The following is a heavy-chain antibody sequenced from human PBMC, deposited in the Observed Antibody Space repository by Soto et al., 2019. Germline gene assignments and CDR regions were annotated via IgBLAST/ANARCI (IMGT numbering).Heavy chain of an antibody. CDR2: INAHSGGT. Sequence: QVQLVQSGPEVKKPGASVKVSCRASGYTFTAYYIHWVRQAPGQGLEWVGWINAHSGGTNYAQKFQDWVTMTSDTSINTAYMELSRLRSDDTAVYYCARDPGAGDYVVLNWYFDLWGHGTLVTVSS. CDR1: GYTFTAYY. V-gene: IGHV1-2*04. J-gene: IGHJ2*01. CDR3: ARDPGAGDYVVLNWYFDL. D-gene: IGHD4-17*01.